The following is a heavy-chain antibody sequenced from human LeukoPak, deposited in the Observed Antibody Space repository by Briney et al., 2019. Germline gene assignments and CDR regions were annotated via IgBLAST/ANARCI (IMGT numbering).Heavy chain of an antibody. CDR3: ARHRIAVAGTDAFDI. CDR1: GYSFTSYW. D-gene: IGHD6-19*01. Sequence: GESLKISCKGSGYSFTSYWIGWVRQMPGKGLEWMGIIYPGDSDTGYSPSFQGQVTISADKSISTAYLQWSSLKASDTAMYYCARHRIAVAGTDAFDIWGQGTMVTVSS. J-gene: IGHJ3*02. CDR2: IYPGDSDT. V-gene: IGHV5-51*01.